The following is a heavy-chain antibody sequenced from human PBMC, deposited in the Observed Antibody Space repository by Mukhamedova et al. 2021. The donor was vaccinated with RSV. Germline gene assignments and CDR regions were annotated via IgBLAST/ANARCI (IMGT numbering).Heavy chain of an antibody. CDR2: ISYDGSNK. Sequence: TFSSYAMHWVRQAPGKGLEWVAVISYDGSNKYYADSVKGRFTISRDNFKNTLYLQMNSLRAEDTAVYYCARASIAVAVHLDYWGQ. D-gene: IGHD6-19*01. V-gene: IGHV3-30*04. J-gene: IGHJ4*02. CDR3: ARASIAVAVHLDY. CDR1: TFSSYA.